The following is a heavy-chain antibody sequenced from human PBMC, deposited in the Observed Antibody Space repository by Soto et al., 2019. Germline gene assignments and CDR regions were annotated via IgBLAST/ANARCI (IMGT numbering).Heavy chain of an antibody. J-gene: IGHJ6*02. CDR3: AKDRGPTYYYGSGSYIFFGMDV. CDR2: ISYDGSNK. V-gene: IGHV3-30*18. D-gene: IGHD3-10*01. CDR1: GFTFSSYG. Sequence: LSLTCAASGFTFSSYGMHWVRQAPGKGLEWVAVISYDGSNKYYADSVKGRFTISRDNSKNTLYLQMNSLRAEDTAVYYCAKDRGPTYYYGSGSYIFFGMDVWGQGTTVTVSS.